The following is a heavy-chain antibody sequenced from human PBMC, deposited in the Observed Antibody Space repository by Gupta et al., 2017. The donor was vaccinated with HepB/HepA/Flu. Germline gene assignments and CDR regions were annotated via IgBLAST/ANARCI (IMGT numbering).Heavy chain of an antibody. CDR2: IYYSGST. CDR3: ARHGENYDSSGYPADAFDI. CDR1: GGSISSSSYY. Sequence: QLQLQESGPGLVKPSETLSLTCTVSGGSISSSSYYWGWIRQPPGKGLEWIGSIYYSGSTYYNPSLKSRVTISVDTAKNQFSLKLSSVTAADTAVYYCARHGENYDSSGYPADAFDIWGQGTMVTVAS. V-gene: IGHV4-39*01. D-gene: IGHD3-22*01. J-gene: IGHJ3*02.